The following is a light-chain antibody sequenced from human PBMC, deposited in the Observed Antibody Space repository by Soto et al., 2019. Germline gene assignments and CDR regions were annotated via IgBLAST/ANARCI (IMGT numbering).Light chain of an antibody. CDR2: EVN. J-gene: IGLJ3*02. CDR3: SSYSSSTTPLWV. CDR1: SSDVGGYNY. Sequence: QSALTQPASVSGSPGQSITISCTGTSSDVGGYNYVSWYQQLPGNAPKLMIYEVNNRPSGVSNRFSGSKSGNTASLTISGLRAEDEADYYCSSYSSSTTPLWVFGGGTQLTVL. V-gene: IGLV2-14*01.